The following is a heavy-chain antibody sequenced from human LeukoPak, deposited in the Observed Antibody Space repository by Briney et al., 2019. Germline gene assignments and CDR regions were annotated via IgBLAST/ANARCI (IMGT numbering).Heavy chain of an antibody. J-gene: IGHJ4*02. D-gene: IGHD6-19*01. V-gene: IGHV3-53*01. CDR3: ARETLAGFDY. Sequence: GGSLRLSCAASGFTVSSNYMSWVRQAPGKGLEWVSVIYAGGTTYYADSVKGRFTISRDNSKNTVYLQINSLSAEDTAIYYCARETLAGFDYWGLGTLVTVSS. CDR2: IYAGGTT. CDR1: GFTVSSNY.